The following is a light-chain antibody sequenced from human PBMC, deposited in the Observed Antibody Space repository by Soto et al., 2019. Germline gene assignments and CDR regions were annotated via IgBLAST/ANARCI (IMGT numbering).Light chain of an antibody. CDR3: SSYTSSSTPVV. CDR2: EVS. V-gene: IGLV2-14*01. CDR1: SSDVGGYNY. J-gene: IGLJ2*01. Sequence: QSALTQPASVSGSPGQSSTISCTGTSSDVGGYNYVSWYQQHPGKAPKLMIYEVSNRPSGVSNRFSGSKSGNTASLTISGPQAEDEADYYCSSYTSSSTPVVFGGGTKVTVL.